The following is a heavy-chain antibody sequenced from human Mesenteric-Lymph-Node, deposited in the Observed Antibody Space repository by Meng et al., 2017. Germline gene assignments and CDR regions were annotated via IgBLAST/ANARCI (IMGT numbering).Heavy chain of an antibody. J-gene: IGHJ4*02. D-gene: IGHD4-17*01. CDR2: INPSGGST. Sequence: ASVKVSCKASGYTFTSYYMHWVRQAPGQGLEWIGIINPSGGSTSYAQKFQGRVTMTRDTSTSTVYMELSSLRSEDTAVYYCARPAAANLAYGPLYFNYWGQGTLVTVSS. CDR3: ARPAAANLAYGPLYFNY. V-gene: IGHV1-46*01. CDR1: GYTFTSYY.